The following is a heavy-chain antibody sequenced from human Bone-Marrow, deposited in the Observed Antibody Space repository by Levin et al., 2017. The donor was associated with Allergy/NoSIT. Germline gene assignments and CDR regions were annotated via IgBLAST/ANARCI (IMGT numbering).Heavy chain of an antibody. V-gene: IGHV3-7*04. CDR3: ARGGGLPDY. CDR1: GFNIVNSY. Sequence: ASVKVSCAVSGFNIVNSYMNWVRQAPGKGLEWVANIKEDGSVAYYVDSVRGRFTISRDNAKNSVYLQMNSLTVEDGAVYYCARGGGLPDYWGQGTLVTVSS. CDR2: IKEDGSVA. J-gene: IGHJ4*02.